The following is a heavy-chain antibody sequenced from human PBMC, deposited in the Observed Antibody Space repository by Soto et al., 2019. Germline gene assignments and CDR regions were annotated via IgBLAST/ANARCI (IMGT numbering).Heavy chain of an antibody. D-gene: IGHD2-2*01. CDR3: ARACSSTSCNYYYYGMDV. J-gene: IGHJ6*02. V-gene: IGHV3-74*01. Sequence: EVQLVESGGGLVQPGGSLRLSCAASGFTFSSYWMHWVRQAPGKGLVWVSRINSDGSSTSYADSVKGRFTISRDNAKNTLYLQMNSLRAEDTAVYYCARACSSTSCNYYYYGMDVWGQGTTVTVSS. CDR2: INSDGSST. CDR1: GFTFSSYW.